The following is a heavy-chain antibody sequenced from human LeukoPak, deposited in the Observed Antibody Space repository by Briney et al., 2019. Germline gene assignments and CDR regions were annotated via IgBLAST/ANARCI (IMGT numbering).Heavy chain of an antibody. CDR1: GFTFSSYW. D-gene: IGHD6-19*01. Sequence: GGSLRLSCAASGFTFSSYWMHWVRQAPGKGLVWVSRINSDGSSTSYADPVKGRFTISRDNAKNTLYLQMNSLRAEDTAVYYCATPFEQWLAVFDYWGQGTLVTVSS. CDR2: INSDGSST. J-gene: IGHJ4*02. V-gene: IGHV3-74*01. CDR3: ATPFEQWLAVFDY.